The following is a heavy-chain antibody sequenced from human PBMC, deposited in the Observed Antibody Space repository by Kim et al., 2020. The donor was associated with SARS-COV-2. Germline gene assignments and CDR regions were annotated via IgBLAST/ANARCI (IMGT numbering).Heavy chain of an antibody. CDR3: ARAREMAFGP. V-gene: IGHV4-38-2*02. CDR1: GYSISAGSY. CDR2: FYHGGCP. D-gene: IGHD2-8*01. Sequence: SETLSLTCTVSGYSISAGSYWGWLRQPPGKAPEWIGNFYHGGCPYYNPSLKSRVTISEDTSKNQFSLKLTSVTAADTAVYYCARAREMAFGPWGQGILVLVSS. J-gene: IGHJ5*02.